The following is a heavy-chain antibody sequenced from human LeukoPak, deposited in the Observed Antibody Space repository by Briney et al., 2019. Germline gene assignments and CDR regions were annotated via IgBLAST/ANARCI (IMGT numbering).Heavy chain of an antibody. CDR3: ASDRTREEWLVDY. V-gene: IGHV3-30-3*01. CDR1: GFTFSSYA. J-gene: IGHJ4*02. Sequence: GRSLRLSCAASGFTFSSYAMHWVRQAPGKGLEWVAVISYDGSNKYYADSVKGRFTVSRDNSKNTLYLQMNSLRAEDTAVYYCASDRTREEWLVDYWGQGTLVTVSS. CDR2: ISYDGSNK. D-gene: IGHD6-19*01.